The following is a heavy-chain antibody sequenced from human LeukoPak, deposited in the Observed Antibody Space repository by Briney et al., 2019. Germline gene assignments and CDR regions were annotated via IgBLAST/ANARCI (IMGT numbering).Heavy chain of an antibody. CDR3: AKDPVSSSSGSPASN. V-gene: IGHV3-23*01. Sequence: GGSLRLSCAASGVTFSSYAMSWVRQAPGKGLEWVSAISGSGGSTYNADSVTGRYTLSRDKSKSTLYLQMNSLRPEDTAVYYCAKDPVSSSSGSPASNWGQGTLVTVSS. J-gene: IGHJ4*02. D-gene: IGHD6-13*01. CDR1: GVTFSSYA. CDR2: ISGSGGST.